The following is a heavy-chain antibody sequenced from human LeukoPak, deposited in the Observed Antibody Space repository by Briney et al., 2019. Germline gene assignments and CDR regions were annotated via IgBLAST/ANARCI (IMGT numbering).Heavy chain of an antibody. Sequence: ASVKVSCKASGYTFTSYGISWVRQAPGQGLEWMGWISAYSGNTNYAQKLQGRVTMTTDTSTSTAYMELRSLRSDDTAVYYCATVWDSSGYPAFDYWGQGTLVTVSS. CDR2: ISAYSGNT. J-gene: IGHJ4*02. CDR3: ATVWDSSGYPAFDY. D-gene: IGHD3-22*01. CDR1: GYTFTSYG. V-gene: IGHV1-18*01.